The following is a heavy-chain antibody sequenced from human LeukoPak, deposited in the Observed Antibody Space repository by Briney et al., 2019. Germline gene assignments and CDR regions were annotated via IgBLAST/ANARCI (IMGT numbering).Heavy chain of an antibody. Sequence: ASVKVSCKAFGFSFISFGFNWVRQAPGQGLEWMGWISGYNGDTKYAQKFQGRVTMTTDESTSTAYMELRSLRSDDTAVYYCARGTWETAARPYSFDTWGQGTLVTVTS. V-gene: IGHV1-18*01. D-gene: IGHD1-26*01. CDR2: ISGYNGDT. CDR1: GFSFISFG. J-gene: IGHJ4*02. CDR3: ARGTWETAARPYSFDT.